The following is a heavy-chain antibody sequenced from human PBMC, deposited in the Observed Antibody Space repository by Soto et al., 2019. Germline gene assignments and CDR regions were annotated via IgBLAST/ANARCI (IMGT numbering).Heavy chain of an antibody. CDR1: GAAIDSGSYY. CDR2: IYNRGSA. Sequence: QVQLQESGPGLVKPSQTLSLTCTVSGAAIDSGSYYWSWIRQHPGKGLEWIGYIYNRGSAYYNPSLNSRVTISLDTSDNLFPLNLRSVTAADTAVYYCATVVGGNSNWFVAWGQGSLVTVSS. CDR3: ATVVGGNSNWFVA. D-gene: IGHD2-21*02. V-gene: IGHV4-31*03. J-gene: IGHJ5*02.